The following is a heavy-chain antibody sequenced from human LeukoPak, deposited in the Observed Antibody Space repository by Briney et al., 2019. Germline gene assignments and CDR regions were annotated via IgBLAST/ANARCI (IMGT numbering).Heavy chain of an antibody. CDR3: ARRRWNDY. Sequence: KPGGSLRLSCAASGFTFSSYSMNWVRQAPGKGLEWVSSISSSSYIYYADSLKGRFTISRDNAKNSLYLQMNSLRADDTAVYYCARRRWNDYWGQGTLVTISS. V-gene: IGHV3-21*01. CDR2: ISSSSYI. CDR1: GFTFSSYS. D-gene: IGHD4-23*01. J-gene: IGHJ4*02.